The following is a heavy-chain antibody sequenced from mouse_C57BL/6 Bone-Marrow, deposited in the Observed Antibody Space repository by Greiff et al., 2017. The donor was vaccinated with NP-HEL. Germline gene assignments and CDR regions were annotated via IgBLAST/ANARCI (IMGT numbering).Heavy chain of an antibody. Sequence: QVQLQQPGAELVRPGSSGYTFTSYWMDWVKQRPGQGLEWIGNIYPSDSETHYNQKFKDKATLTVDKSSSTAYMQLSSLTSEDSAVYYCALTFRALDYWGQGTTLTVSS. J-gene: IGHJ2*01. CDR1: GYTFTSYW. CDR3: ALTFRALDY. D-gene: IGHD3-1*01. CDR2: IYPSDSET. V-gene: IGHV1-61*01.